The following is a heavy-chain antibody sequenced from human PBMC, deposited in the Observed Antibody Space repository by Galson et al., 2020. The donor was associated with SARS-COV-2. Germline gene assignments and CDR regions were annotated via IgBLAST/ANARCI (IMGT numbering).Heavy chain of an antibody. CDR2: INHSGST. CDR1: GGSFSGYY. V-gene: IGHV4-34*01. Sequence: SGTLSLTCAVYGGSFSGYYWSWIRQPPGKGLEWIGEINHSGSTNSNPSLKSRVTISVDTSKNQFSLKLSSVTAADTAVFYCARAVAGTGDYYMDVWGKGTTVSVSS. J-gene: IGHJ6*03. CDR3: ARAVAGTGDYYMDV. D-gene: IGHD6-19*01.